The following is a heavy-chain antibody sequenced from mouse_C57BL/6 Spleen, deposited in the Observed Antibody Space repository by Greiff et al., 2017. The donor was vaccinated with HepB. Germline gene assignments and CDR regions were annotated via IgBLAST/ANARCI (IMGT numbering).Heavy chain of an antibody. CDR1: GYTFTSYW. V-gene: IGHV1-53*01. D-gene: IGHD1-1*01. J-gene: IGHJ4*01. CDR2: INPSNGGT. Sequence: QVHVKQPGTELVKPGASVKLSCKASGYTFTSYWMHWVKQRPGQGLEWIGNINPSNGGTNYNEKFKSKATLTVDKSSSTAYMQLSSLTSEDSAVYYCARTDGYLITTVVANAMDYWGQGTSVTVSS. CDR3: ARTDGYLITTVVANAMDY.